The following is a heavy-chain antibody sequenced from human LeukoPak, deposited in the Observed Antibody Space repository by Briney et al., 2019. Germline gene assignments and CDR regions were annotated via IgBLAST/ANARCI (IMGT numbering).Heavy chain of an antibody. CDR1: GGSIGSYY. D-gene: IGHD3-22*01. CDR2: IYTSGST. V-gene: IGHV4-4*07. J-gene: IGHJ5*02. Sequence: SETLSLTCTVSGGSIGSYYWSWIRQPAGKGLEWIGRIYTSGSTNYNPSLKSRVTMSVDTSKNQFSLKLSSVTAADTAVYYCARDAYDSSGLLRFLWFDPWGQGTLVTVSS. CDR3: ARDAYDSSGLLRFLWFDP.